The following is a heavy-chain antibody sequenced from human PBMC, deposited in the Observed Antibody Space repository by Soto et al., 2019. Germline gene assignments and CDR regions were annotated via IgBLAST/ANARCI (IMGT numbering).Heavy chain of an antibody. V-gene: IGHV3-23*01. CDR2: LYGNSGGI. CDR3: AKDAVAGDGLWLMDH. J-gene: IGHJ4*02. CDR1: GFTFGSYA. D-gene: IGHD2-21*02. Sequence: VGSLRLSCAASGFTFGSYAMTWVRQAPGKGLESVAGLYGNSGGIQYADSVRGRFTIFRDNSNNIVFLHMRSLRVEDTAVYFCAKDAVAGDGLWLMDHWGQGTLVTVS.